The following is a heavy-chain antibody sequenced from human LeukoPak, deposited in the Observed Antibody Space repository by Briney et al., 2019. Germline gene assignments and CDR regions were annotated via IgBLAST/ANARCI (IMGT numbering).Heavy chain of an antibody. Sequence: PGGSLRLSCAASGFTFSSYWMSWVRQAPGKGLEWVANIKQDGSEKYYVDSVKGRFTISRDNAKNSLYLQMNSLRAEDTAVYYCAREFDDYVWGSYRYPTLDYWGQGTLVTVSS. V-gene: IGHV3-7*03. CDR1: GFTFSSYW. CDR2: IKQDGSEK. CDR3: AREFDDYVWGSYRYPTLDY. J-gene: IGHJ4*02. D-gene: IGHD3-16*02.